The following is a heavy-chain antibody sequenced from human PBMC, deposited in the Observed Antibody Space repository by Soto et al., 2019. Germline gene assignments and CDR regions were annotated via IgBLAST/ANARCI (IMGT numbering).Heavy chain of an antibody. J-gene: IGHJ4*02. V-gene: IGHV4-4*03. CDR1: GDSITSRNW. CDR3: ARHSSLPREEYFDS. CDR2: IFHGWST. D-gene: IGHD1-26*01. Sequence: LRKTLSLTCTVSGDSITSRNWWSWVRQSPEKGLEWIGEIFHGWSTNYNPSLKSRVTISVDKSRNQFSLIVNAVTAADTAVYYCARHSSLPREEYFDSWGQGTLVTVSS.